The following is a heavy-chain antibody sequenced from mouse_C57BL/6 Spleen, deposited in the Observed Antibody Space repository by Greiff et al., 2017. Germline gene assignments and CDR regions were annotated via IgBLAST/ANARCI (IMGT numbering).Heavy chain of an antibody. CDR3: ARSLYDGYLDY. D-gene: IGHD2-3*01. CDR1: GFTFSDYY. J-gene: IGHJ2*01. V-gene: IGHV5-12*01. CDR2: ISNGGGST. Sequence: EVKLMESGGGLVQPGGSLKLSCAASGFTFSDYYMYWVRQTPEKRLEWVAYISNGGGSTYYPDTVKGRFTISRDNAKNTLYLQMSRLKSEDTAMYYCARSLYDGYLDYWGQGTTLTVSS.